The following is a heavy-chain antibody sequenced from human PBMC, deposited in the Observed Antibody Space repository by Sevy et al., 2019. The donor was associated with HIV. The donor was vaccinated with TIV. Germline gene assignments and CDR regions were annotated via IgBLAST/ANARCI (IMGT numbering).Heavy chain of an antibody. J-gene: IGHJ4*02. V-gene: IGHV3-11*06. CDR3: ARSRSNYADYYFDY. CDR2: ISSGNSYT. CDR1: GFTFSDYY. D-gene: IGHD4-17*01. Sequence: GGSLRLSCAASGFTFSDYYMTWIRQSPGKGLQWISYISSGNSYTNYADSVKGRFTISRDNAKNSLYLEIHTLRPEDTAVYYCARSRSNYADYYFDYWGQGTVVTVSS.